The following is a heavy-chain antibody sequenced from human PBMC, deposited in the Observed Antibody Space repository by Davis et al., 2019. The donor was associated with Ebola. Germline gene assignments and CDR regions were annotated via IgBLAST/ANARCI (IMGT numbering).Heavy chain of an antibody. Sequence: PSETLSLTCTVSGGSISSSSYYWGWIRQPPGKGLEWIGSINYSGSTDYNPSLKSRVTISVDTSKNQFSLNLSSVTAADTAVYYCARAPIAGAGTRWGTRWFDPWGQGTLVSVSS. CDR2: INYSGST. CDR3: ARAPIAGAGTRWGTRWFDP. D-gene: IGHD6-13*01. V-gene: IGHV4-39*07. J-gene: IGHJ5*02. CDR1: GGSISSSSYY.